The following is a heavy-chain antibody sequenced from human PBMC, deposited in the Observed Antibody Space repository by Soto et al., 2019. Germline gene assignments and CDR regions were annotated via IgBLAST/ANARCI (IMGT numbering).Heavy chain of an antibody. CDR3: ARQGLGDNNYVDP. V-gene: IGHV4-4*02. D-gene: IGHD1-1*01. CDR1: GGSISSTHW. Sequence: QMQLQESGPGLVKPSGTQSLTCAVSGGSISSTHWWTWVRQSPGKGLEWIGEIYHSGSTNYNPSLKSRITISLDKSKKQLSLKLMSVTAADTAVYYCARQGLGDNNYVDPWGQGILVPVSS. J-gene: IGHJ5*02. CDR2: IYHSGST.